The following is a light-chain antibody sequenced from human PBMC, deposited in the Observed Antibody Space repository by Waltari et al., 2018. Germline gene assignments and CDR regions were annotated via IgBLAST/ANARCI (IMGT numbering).Light chain of an antibody. V-gene: IGKV3-11*01. CDR3: QQRSNWPRIT. CDR2: DAS. J-gene: IGKJ4*01. CDR1: QSVSSY. Sequence: EIVLTQSPAPLSLSPGERATLPCRASQSVSSYLAWYQQKPGQAPRLLIYDASNRATGIPARFSGSGSGTDFTLTISSLEPEDFAVYYCQQRSNWPRITFGGGTKVEIK.